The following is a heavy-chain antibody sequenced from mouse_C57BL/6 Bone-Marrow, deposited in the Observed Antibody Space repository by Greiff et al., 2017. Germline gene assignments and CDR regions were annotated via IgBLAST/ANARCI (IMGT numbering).Heavy chain of an antibody. CDR1: GFTFSSYG. V-gene: IGHV5-6*01. CDR2: ISSGGSYT. D-gene: IGHD2-10*02. CDR3: ARLLGWFAY. J-gene: IGHJ3*01. Sequence: VQLQQSGGDLVKPGGSLKLSCAASGFTFSSYGMSWVRQTPDKRLEWVATISSGGSYTYYPDSVKGRFTISRDNAKNTLYLQMSSLTSEYTAMYYCARLLGWFAYWGQGTLVTVSA.